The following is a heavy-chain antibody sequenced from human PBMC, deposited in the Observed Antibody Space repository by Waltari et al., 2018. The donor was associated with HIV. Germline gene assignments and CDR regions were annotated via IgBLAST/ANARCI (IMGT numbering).Heavy chain of an antibody. CDR1: GYSFTSYW. CDR3: ARHLKPAYYYDSSADNWFDP. CDR2: IYPGDSDT. V-gene: IGHV5-51*01. D-gene: IGHD3-22*01. J-gene: IGHJ5*02. Sequence: EVQLVQSGAEVKKPGESLKISCKGSGYSFTSYWIGWVRQMPGKGLEWMGIIYPGDSDTRDSPSFQGQVTSSADKSISTAYLQWSSLKASDTAMYYCARHLKPAYYYDSSADNWFDPWGQGTLVTVSS.